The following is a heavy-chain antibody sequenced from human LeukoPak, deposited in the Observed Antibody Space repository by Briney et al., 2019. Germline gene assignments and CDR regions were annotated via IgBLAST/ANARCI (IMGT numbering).Heavy chain of an antibody. J-gene: IGHJ5*02. D-gene: IGHD6-13*01. CDR1: GFTFDDYA. CDR3: AKMLRPAAGINWFDP. Sequence: GGSLRLSCAASGFTFDDYAMPWVRQAPGKGLEWVSAISGSGGSTYYADSVKGRFTISRDNSKNTLYLQMNSLRAEDTAVYYCAKMLRPAAGINWFDPWGQGTLVTVSS. V-gene: IGHV3-23*01. CDR2: ISGSGGST.